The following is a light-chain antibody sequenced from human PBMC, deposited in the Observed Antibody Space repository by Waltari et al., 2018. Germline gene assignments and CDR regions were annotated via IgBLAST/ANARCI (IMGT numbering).Light chain of an antibody. Sequence: DVVMTQSPLSLPVTLGQPASISCMSSQRLVHSDGNTYVMWFHQRPGQSPRRLIYKVSYRESGVPDRFSGSGSDTDFTLKISRVEADDVGVYYCKQGTHWPYTFGQGTRLDIK. V-gene: IGKV2-30*02. J-gene: IGKJ2*01. CDR3: KQGTHWPYT. CDR1: QRLVHSDGNTY. CDR2: KVS.